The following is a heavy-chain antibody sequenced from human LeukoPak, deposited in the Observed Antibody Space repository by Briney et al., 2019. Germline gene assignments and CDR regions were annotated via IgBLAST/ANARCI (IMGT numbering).Heavy chain of an antibody. V-gene: IGHV4-34*01. Sequence: RTSETLSLTCAVYGGSFSGYYWSWIRQPPGKGLEWIGEINHSGSTNYNPSLKSRVTISVDTSKNQFSLKLSSVTAADTAVYYCARDKVGPSLYYFDYWGQGTLVTVSS. J-gene: IGHJ4*02. CDR2: INHSGST. CDR3: ARDKVGPSLYYFDY. D-gene: IGHD3-16*01. CDR1: GGSFSGYY.